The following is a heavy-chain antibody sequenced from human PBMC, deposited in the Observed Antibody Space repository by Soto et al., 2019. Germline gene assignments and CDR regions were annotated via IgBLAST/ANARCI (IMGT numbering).Heavy chain of an antibody. CDR1: GFTFSSYS. V-gene: IGHV3-48*01. CDR3: ARAVNDCSGCSCSMYYFYY. CDR2: ISSSSSTI. Sequence: EVQLVESGGGLVQPGGSLRLSCAASGFTFSSYSMNWVRQAPGKGLEWVSYISSSSSTIYYADSVKGRFTISRDNAKNSLYLQMNSLRAEDTAVYYCARAVNDCSGCSCSMYYFYYWVQGTLVTVSS. J-gene: IGHJ4*02. D-gene: IGHD2-15*01.